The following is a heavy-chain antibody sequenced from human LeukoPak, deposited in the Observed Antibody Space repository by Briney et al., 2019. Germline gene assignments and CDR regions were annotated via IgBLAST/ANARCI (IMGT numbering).Heavy chain of an antibody. CDR3: ARQYRRWLQLDQFDY. D-gene: IGHD1-1*01. Sequence: SETLSLTCAVYGGSFSGYYWSWIRQPPGKGLEWIGEINHSGSTNYNPSLKSRVTISVDTSKNQFSLKLSSVTAADTAVYYCARQYRRWLQLDQFDYWGQGTLVTVSS. CDR2: INHSGST. J-gene: IGHJ4*02. V-gene: IGHV4-34*01. CDR1: GGSFSGYY.